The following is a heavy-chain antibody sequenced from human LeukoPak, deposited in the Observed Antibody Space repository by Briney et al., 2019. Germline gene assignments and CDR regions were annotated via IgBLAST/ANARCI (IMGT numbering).Heavy chain of an antibody. CDR1: GGSISSSSYY. Sequence: SETLSLTCTVSGGSISSSSYYWGWIRQPPGKGLEWIGSIYYSGSTYYNPSLKSRVTISVDTSKNQFSLKLSSVTAADTAVYYCARKSQYSSGWLDYWGQGTLVTVSS. CDR3: ARKSQYSSGWLDY. V-gene: IGHV4-39*07. D-gene: IGHD6-19*01. CDR2: IYYSGST. J-gene: IGHJ4*02.